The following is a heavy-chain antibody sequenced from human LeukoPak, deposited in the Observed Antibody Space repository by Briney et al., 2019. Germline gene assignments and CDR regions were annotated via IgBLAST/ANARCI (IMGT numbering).Heavy chain of an antibody. CDR3: ARISWQFDILTGYYKGGFDF. J-gene: IGHJ4*02. V-gene: IGHV1-8*01. CDR2: MNPNSGNT. D-gene: IGHD3-9*01. Sequence: EASVKVSCKASGYTFTSYDINWVRQATGQGLEWMGWMNPNSGNTGYAQKFQGRVTMTRNTSISTAYMELSSLRSEDTAVYYCARISWQFDILTGYYKGGFDFWGPGNPGTVSS. CDR1: GYTFTSYD.